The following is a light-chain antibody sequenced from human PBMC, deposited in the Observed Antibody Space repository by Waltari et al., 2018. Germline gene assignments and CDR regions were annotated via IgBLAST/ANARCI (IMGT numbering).Light chain of an antibody. CDR2: KAS. J-gene: IGKJ1*01. CDR1: QSIGTW. Sequence: DIQLTQSPSTLSASVGDRVTITCRASQSIGTWLAWFQQKPGKAPKVLIYKASNLESGVPSRFSGSGSGTEFTLTISSLQPDDFTTYYCHQYNNYPWTFGQGTKVEIK. CDR3: HQYNNYPWT. V-gene: IGKV1-5*03.